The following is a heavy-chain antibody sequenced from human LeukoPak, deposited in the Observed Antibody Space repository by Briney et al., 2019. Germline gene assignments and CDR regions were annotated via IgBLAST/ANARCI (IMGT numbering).Heavy chain of an antibody. CDR3: ARGQPAAIDY. CDR2: INHSGNT. D-gene: IGHD2-2*02. V-gene: IGHV4-34*01. CDR1: GGSFSGYY. Sequence: SETLSLTCAVYGGSFSGYYWSWIRQPPGKGLEWIGEINHSGNTNYNPSLKSRVTISVDTSKNQFSLKLSSVTAADTAAYYCARGQPAAIDYWGQGTLVTVSS. J-gene: IGHJ4*02.